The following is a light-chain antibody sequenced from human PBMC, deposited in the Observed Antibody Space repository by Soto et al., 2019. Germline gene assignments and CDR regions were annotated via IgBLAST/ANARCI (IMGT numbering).Light chain of an antibody. Sequence: EIVLTQSPGTLSLSPGERATLSCRASQSVSSTYFAWYQQKPGQALRLLIYGAASRATGIPDRFSGSGSGTDFTLTISRLEPEDFAVYYCQQYGSSPPTFGRGTKLEIK. CDR2: GAA. CDR3: QQYGSSPPT. V-gene: IGKV3-20*01. J-gene: IGKJ2*01. CDR1: QSVSSTY.